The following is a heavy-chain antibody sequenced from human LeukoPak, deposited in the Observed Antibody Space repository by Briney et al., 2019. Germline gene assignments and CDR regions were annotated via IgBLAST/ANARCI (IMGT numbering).Heavy chain of an antibody. Sequence: ASVKVSCKVSGYTLTELSMHWVRQAPGKGLEWMGGFDHEDGETIYAQKFQGRVTMTEDTSTDTAYMELSSLRSEDTAVYYCATSLALEVGPLRRIVATIQGSFDYWGQGTLVTVSS. CDR3: ATSLALEVGPLRRIVATIQGSFDY. V-gene: IGHV1-24*01. J-gene: IGHJ4*02. CDR1: GYTLTELS. D-gene: IGHD5-12*01. CDR2: FDHEDGET.